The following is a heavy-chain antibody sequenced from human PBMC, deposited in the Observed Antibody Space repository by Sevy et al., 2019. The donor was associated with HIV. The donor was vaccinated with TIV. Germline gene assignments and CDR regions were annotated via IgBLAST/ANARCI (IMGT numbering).Heavy chain of an antibody. J-gene: IGHJ4*02. CDR1: GFTFSDYD. CDR2: MSQDGNYK. V-gene: IGHV3-30*04. D-gene: IGHD2-21*02. CDR3: ARLFSCGGDCYYLDY. Sequence: GGSLRLSCAASGFTFSDYDMYWVRQAPGKGLEWVAVMSQDGNYKNHADSVKVRFTISRDNFKNTLYLQMNSLRVEDTAVYFCARLFSCGGDCYYLDYWGQGAPVTVSS.